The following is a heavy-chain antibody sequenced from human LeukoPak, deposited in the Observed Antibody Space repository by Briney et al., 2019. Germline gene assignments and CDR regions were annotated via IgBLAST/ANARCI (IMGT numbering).Heavy chain of an antibody. J-gene: IGHJ3*02. Sequence: GGSLRLSCAASGFTFSSYAMSWVRQAPGKGLEWVSAISGSGGSTYYADSVKGRFTISRDNSKNTLYLQMNSLRAEDTAVYYCAKDLSSTSSYKGVLCNAFDIWGQGTMVTVSS. CDR3: AKDLSSTSSYKGVLCNAFDI. D-gene: IGHD2-2*02. V-gene: IGHV3-23*01. CDR1: GFTFSSYA. CDR2: ISGSGGST.